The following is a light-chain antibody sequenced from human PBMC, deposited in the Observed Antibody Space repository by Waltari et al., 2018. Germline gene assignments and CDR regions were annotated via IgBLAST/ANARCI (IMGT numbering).Light chain of an antibody. Sequence: SYVLTQPPSVSVAPGKTARISCAGQNIRDKTVYWYQPKPGQAPVVVIYDITVRPSGIPDRFSGSDPATLTIARVEAGDEADYYCQVWDDTRDQPVFGGGTRLTVL. J-gene: IGLJ2*01. CDR2: DIT. CDR3: QVWDDTRDQPV. V-gene: IGLV3-21*03. CDR1: NIRDKT.